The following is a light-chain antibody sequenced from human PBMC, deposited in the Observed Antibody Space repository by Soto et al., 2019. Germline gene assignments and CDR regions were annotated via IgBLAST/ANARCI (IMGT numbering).Light chain of an antibody. V-gene: IGKV1-39*01. Sequence: DIQMTQSPSSXSASVGDRATITCWASQSISSYLNWYQQKPGKAPKLLIYAASSLQSGVPSRFSGSESGTDFTLPISSLQPEDFAPYYCQQSYSTPHTFGGGTKVDLK. CDR3: QQSYSTPHT. CDR2: AAS. J-gene: IGKJ4*01. CDR1: QSISSY.